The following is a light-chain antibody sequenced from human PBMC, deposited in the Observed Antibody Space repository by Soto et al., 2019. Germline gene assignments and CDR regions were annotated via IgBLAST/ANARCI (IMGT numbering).Light chain of an antibody. CDR3: SSYTSSSTLNYV. CDR1: SRDVGAYNY. CDR2: EVS. V-gene: IGLV2-14*01. Sequence: QSALTQPASVSGSPGQSITISCTGTSRDVGAYNYVSWYQQHPGKAPKLTIYEVSNRPSGVSNRFSGSKSGNTASLTISGLQAEDEAEYYCSSYTSSSTLNYVFGTGTKVTVL. J-gene: IGLJ1*01.